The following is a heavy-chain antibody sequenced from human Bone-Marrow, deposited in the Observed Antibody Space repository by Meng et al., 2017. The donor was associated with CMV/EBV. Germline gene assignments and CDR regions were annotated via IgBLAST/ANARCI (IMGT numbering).Heavy chain of an antibody. V-gene: IGHV3-15*01. D-gene: IGHD4-17*01. Sequence: GESLKVSCAASGFTFSNAWMSWVRQAPGKGLEWVGRIKSKTDGGTTDYAAPVKGRFTISRDDSKNTLYLQMNSLKTEDTAVYYCTTELMSTVTTGYWGQGTLVNVPS. J-gene: IGHJ4*02. CDR2: IKSKTDGGTT. CDR1: GFTFSNAW. CDR3: TTELMSTVTTGY.